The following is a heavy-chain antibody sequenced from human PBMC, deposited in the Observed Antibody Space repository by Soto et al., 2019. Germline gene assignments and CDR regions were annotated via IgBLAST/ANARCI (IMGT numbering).Heavy chain of an antibody. V-gene: IGHV1-2*04. J-gene: IGHJ6*02. D-gene: IGHD2-15*01. CDR1: GYTFTGYY. CDR2: INPNSGGT. Sequence: QVQLVQSGAEVKKPGASVKVSCKASGYTFTGYYMHWVRQAPGQGLEWMGWINPNSGGTNYAQKFQGWVTMTRDTSISTANMELSRLRSDDTAVYYCARAGYCSGGSCYGGLGADGMDVWGQGTTVTVSS. CDR3: ARAGYCSGGSCYGGLGADGMDV.